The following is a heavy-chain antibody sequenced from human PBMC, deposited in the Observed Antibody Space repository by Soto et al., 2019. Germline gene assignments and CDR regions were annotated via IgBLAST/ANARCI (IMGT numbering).Heavy chain of an antibody. V-gene: IGHV3-33*01. CDR2: LWFDGSHK. Sequence: QVQLVESGGGVVQPGGSLRLSCEASGFTFSSYGMHWVRQAPGKGLEWVAVLWFDGSHKFYADSVKGRFTISRDNSKNTLYLKMNSLRVEDTAVYYCARDSGSDFYDFWGQGTLVTVSS. CDR3: ARDSGSDFYDF. J-gene: IGHJ4*02. CDR1: GFTFSSYG. D-gene: IGHD5-12*01.